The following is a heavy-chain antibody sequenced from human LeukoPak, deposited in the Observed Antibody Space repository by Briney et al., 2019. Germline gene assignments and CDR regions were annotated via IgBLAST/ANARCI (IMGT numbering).Heavy chain of an antibody. J-gene: IGHJ4*02. V-gene: IGHV1-69*04. CDR3: ASDVPGIAVAGPVDY. CDR2: IIPILGIA. Sequence: ISWVRQAPGQGLEWMGRIIPILGIANYAQKFQGRVTITADKSTSTAYMELSSLRSQDTAVYYCASDVPGIAVAGPVDYWGQGTLVTVSS. D-gene: IGHD6-19*01.